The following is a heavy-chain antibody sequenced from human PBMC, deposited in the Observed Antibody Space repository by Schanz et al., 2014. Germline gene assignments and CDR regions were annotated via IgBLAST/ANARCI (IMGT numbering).Heavy chain of an antibody. D-gene: IGHD7-27*01. V-gene: IGHV3-48*04. CDR1: GFSFSTYA. CDR2: ISRDGTTS. Sequence: VQLVESGGGVVQPGRSLRLSCAASGFSFSTYAMHWVRQAPGKGLEWLSYISRDGTTSYYADSVKGRFTISRDNAKKSRELEMTSLRGEDTAVYYCARENLNWEAFDIWGQGTVVTVSS. J-gene: IGHJ3*02. CDR3: ARENLNWEAFDI.